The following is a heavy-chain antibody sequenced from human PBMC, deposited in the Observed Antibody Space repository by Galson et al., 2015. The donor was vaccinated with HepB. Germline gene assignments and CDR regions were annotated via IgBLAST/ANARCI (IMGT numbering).Heavy chain of an antibody. D-gene: IGHD2-15*01. CDR2: ISAYDGNT. CDR1: GYTFYSYS. CDR3: ARGALVAVVGAAENNGFDP. Sequence: SVKVSCKASGYTFYSYSMTWVRQAPGQGLEWMGWISAYDGNTKYAQNLQGRPTMTTDTSRTTAYMVLRSLRSDDTAVYYCARGALVAVVGAAENNGFDPWGQGTLVPVSS. V-gene: IGHV1-18*01. J-gene: IGHJ5*02.